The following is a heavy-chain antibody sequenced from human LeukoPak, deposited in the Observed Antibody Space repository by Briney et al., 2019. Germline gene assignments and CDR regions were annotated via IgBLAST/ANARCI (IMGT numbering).Heavy chain of an antibody. CDR2: IIPIFGTA. CDR1: GYTFTSYG. Sequence: SVKVSCKASGYTFTSYGISWVRQAPGQGLEWMGGIIPIFGTANYAQKFQGRVTITADESTSTAYMELSSLRSEDTAVYYCASPPYGNGGYWGQGTLVTVSS. J-gene: IGHJ4*02. D-gene: IGHD4-23*01. V-gene: IGHV1-69*13. CDR3: ASPPYGNGGY.